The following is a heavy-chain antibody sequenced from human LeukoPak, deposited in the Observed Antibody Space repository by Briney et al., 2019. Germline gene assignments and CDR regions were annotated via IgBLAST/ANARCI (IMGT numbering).Heavy chain of an antibody. J-gene: IGHJ4*02. V-gene: IGHV5-51*01. CDR1: GYSFTHYW. CDR3: ARPGSGYYLKELDY. Sequence: GESLKISCKGSGYSFTHYWIGWVRQMPGKGLEWMGIISPADSHTTYSPSFQGQVTISADKSITTAYLQWGSLKASDTAMYYCARPGSGYYLKELDYWGQGTLVTVSS. D-gene: IGHD3-22*01. CDR2: ISPADSHT.